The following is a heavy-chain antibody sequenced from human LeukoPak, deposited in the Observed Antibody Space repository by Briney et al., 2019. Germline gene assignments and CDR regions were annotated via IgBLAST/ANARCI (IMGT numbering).Heavy chain of an antibody. CDR1: GFTFSSYW. CDR2: IKQDGSEK. CDR3: ARDIAAAGLFFDY. D-gene: IGHD6-13*01. V-gene: IGHV3-7*01. J-gene: IGHJ4*02. Sequence: PGGSLRLSCAASGFTFSSYWVSWVRQAPGKGLEWVANIKQDGSEKYYVDSVKGRFTISRDNAKNSLYLQMNSLRAEDTAVYYCARDIAAAGLFFDYWGQGTLVTVSS.